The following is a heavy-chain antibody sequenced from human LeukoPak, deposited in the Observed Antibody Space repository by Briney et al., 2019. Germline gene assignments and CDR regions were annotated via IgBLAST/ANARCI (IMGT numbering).Heavy chain of an antibody. CDR3: ARWGGYDFFEWYFDY. CDR1: GFTFSSYA. Sequence: GSLRLSCAASGFTFSSYAMSWIRQPPGKGLEWIGEINHSGSTNYNPSLKSRVTISVDTSKNQFSLKLSSVTAADTAVYYCARWGGYDFFEWYFDYWGQGTLVTVSS. V-gene: IGHV4-34*01. CDR2: INHSGST. J-gene: IGHJ4*02. D-gene: IGHD5-12*01.